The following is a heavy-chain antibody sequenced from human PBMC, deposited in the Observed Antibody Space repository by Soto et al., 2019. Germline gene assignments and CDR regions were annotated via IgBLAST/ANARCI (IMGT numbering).Heavy chain of an antibody. CDR3: ATSRVVINAFDI. Sequence: GGSLRLSCAASGFTFDYYAMHWVRQAPGKGLEWVSGISWNSGSIGYADSVKGRFTISRDNAKNSLYLQMNSLRAEDTALYYCATSRVVINAFDIWGQGTMVTVSS. V-gene: IGHV3-9*01. D-gene: IGHD3-22*01. CDR2: ISWNSGSI. J-gene: IGHJ3*02. CDR1: GFTFDYYA.